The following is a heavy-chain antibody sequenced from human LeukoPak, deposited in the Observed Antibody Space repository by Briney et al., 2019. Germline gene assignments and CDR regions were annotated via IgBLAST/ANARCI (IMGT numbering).Heavy chain of an antibody. J-gene: IGHJ4*02. V-gene: IGHV3-23*01. CDR2: ISGSGGST. CDR3: AKVEETYYDILTGLTIDY. Sequence: GGSLRLSCAASGFTFSSYGMSWVRQAPGKGLEWVSAISGSGGSTYYADSVKGRSTISRDNSKNTLYLQMNSLRAEDTAVYYCAKVEETYYDILTGLTIDYWGQGTLVTVSS. D-gene: IGHD3-9*01. CDR1: GFTFSSYG.